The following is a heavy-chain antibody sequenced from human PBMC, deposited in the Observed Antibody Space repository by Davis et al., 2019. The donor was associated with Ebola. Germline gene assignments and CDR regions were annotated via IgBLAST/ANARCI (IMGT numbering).Heavy chain of an antibody. D-gene: IGHD2-15*01. J-gene: IGHJ4*02. CDR2: IYDSGST. Sequence: SETLSLTCTVSGGSVSSGSYFWSWIRQPPAKGLEWIGYIYDSGSTYYNPSLKSRVTISLDTSKNQFSLKRSSVTAADTAVYYGGREGGGGLDYWGQGTLVTVSS. CDR1: GGSVSSGSYF. V-gene: IGHV4-61*01. CDR3: GREGGGGLDY.